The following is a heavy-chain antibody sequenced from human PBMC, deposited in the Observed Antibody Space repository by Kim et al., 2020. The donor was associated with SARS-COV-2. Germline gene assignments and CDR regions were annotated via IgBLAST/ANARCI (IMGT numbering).Heavy chain of an antibody. J-gene: IGHJ4*02. CDR3: ARDRWFGELLRGGWDY. CDR1: GYTFTSYA. D-gene: IGHD3-10*01. Sequence: ASVKVSCKASGYTFTSYAMNWVRQAPGQGLEWMGWINTNTGNPTYAQGFTGRFVFSLDTSVSTAYLQISSLKAEDTAVYYCARDRWFGELLRGGWDYWGQGTLVTVSS. V-gene: IGHV7-4-1*02. CDR2: INTNTGNP.